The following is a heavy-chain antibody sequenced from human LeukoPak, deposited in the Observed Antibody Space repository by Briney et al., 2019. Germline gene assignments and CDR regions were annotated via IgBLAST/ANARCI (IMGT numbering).Heavy chain of an antibody. CDR1: GGSLSSYY. CDR3: ARNLAAAGHNWFDP. Sequence: PSETLSLTCTVSGGSLSSYYWSWIRQPPGKGLEWIGYIYYSGSTNYNPSLKSRVTISVDTSKNQFSLKLSSVTAADTAVYYCARNLAAAGHNWFDPWGQGTLVTVSS. D-gene: IGHD6-13*01. J-gene: IGHJ5*02. V-gene: IGHV4-59*08. CDR2: IYYSGST.